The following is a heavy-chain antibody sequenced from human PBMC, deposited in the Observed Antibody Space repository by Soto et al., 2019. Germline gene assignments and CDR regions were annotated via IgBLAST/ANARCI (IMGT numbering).Heavy chain of an antibody. V-gene: IGHV3-66*01. Sequence: EVQLVVSGGGLVQPGGSLRLSCAASGFTVSSNFMSWVRQAPGKGLEWVSIIYSDGSTYYADSVKGRFTISSDNSKNTLYLQMISLRADDTAVYYCASRRNPYGAYDYWGQGTLVTVSS. J-gene: IGHJ4*02. D-gene: IGHD4-17*01. CDR3: ASRRNPYGAYDY. CDR1: GFTVSSNF. CDR2: IYSDGST.